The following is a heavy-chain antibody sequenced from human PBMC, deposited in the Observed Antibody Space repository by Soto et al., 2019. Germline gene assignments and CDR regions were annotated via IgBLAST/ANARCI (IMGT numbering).Heavy chain of an antibody. J-gene: IGHJ4*02. V-gene: IGHV1-69*01. D-gene: IGHD2-21*02. Sequence: QVQLVQSGAEVKKPGSSVKVSCKASGVTFSSYAISWVRQAPGQGLEWMGGIMPIFGTANYAQKFQGRVTITADESTSTAYIELSSLRSEDTAVYYCATETPYCVGDCYAFDYWGQGTLVTVSS. CDR3: ATETPYCVGDCYAFDY. CDR2: IMPIFGTA. CDR1: GVTFSSYA.